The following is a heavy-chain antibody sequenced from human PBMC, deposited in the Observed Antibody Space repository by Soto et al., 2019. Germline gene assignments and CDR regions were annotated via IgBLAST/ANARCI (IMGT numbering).Heavy chain of an antibody. V-gene: IGHV1-69*11. Sequence: QVQLVQSGAEVKKPGSSVKVSCQASGGTFISYSTSWVRQAPGQGLEWMGGIIPMLGKANYAQEYQGRVTISADESRSTLYMELRGLRSEDTAVYYCARVWSPSSYDTTFDYWGQGTQVTVSS. J-gene: IGHJ4*02. CDR1: GGTFISYS. CDR3: ARVWSPSSYDTTFDY. D-gene: IGHD5-18*01. CDR2: IIPMLGKA.